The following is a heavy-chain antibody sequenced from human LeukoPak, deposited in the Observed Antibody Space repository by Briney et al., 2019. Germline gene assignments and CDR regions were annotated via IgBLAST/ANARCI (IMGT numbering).Heavy chain of an antibody. V-gene: IGHV3-74*01. CDR3: VRDLAGADGY. Sequence: GGSLRLSCAASGFTFSKYWMHWVCQAPGKGLVWVSRIDTDGRTTNYADSVKGRFTISRDNARDTLFLQMNGLRVEDTAVYYCVRDLAGADGYWGQGTLVTVSS. J-gene: IGHJ4*02. CDR2: IDTDGRTT. D-gene: IGHD6-13*01. CDR1: GFTFSKYW.